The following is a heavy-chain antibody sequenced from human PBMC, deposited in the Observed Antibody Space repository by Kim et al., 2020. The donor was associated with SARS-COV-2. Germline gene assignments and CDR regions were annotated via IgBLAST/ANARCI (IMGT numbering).Heavy chain of an antibody. Sequence: GGSLRLSCAASGFTFSSYSMNWVRQAPGKGLEWVSSISSSSSYIYYADSVKGRFTISRDNAKNPLYRQMNSRKAKDTAWYNCARRAYVGNAPGLAAWGRG. CDR1: GFTFSSYS. V-gene: IGHV3-21*06. CDR2: ISSSSSYI. CDR3: ARRAYVGNAPGLAA. J-gene: IGHJ5*02. D-gene: IGHD3-10*02.